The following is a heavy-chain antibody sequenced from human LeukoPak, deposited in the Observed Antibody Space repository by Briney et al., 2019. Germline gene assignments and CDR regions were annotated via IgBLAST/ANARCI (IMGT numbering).Heavy chain of an antibody. J-gene: IGHJ4*02. V-gene: IGHV3-49*03. CDR1: GFTFGDCY. CDR3: AREYNGLFDY. CDR2: ITSKTYGATA. D-gene: IGHD1-26*01. Sequence: GGSLRLSCTVSGFTFGDCYMSWFRQAPGKGLEWLSFITSKTYGATAEYAASVRGRFTASRDDSKSIAYLQMNSLITEDTAVYYCAREYNGLFDYWGQGTLVTVSS.